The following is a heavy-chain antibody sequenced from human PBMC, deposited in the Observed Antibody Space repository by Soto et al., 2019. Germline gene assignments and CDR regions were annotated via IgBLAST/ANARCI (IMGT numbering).Heavy chain of an antibody. V-gene: IGHV3-33*01. CDR2: IWYDGSNK. CDR3: ARESFLVSGWYQTKNWFDP. D-gene: IGHD6-19*01. J-gene: IGHJ5*02. Sequence: PGGSLRLSCAASGFTFSSYGMHWVRQAPGKGLEWVAVIWYDGSNKYYADSVKGRFTISRDNSKNTLYLQMNSLRAEDTAVYYCARESFLVSGWYQTKNWFDPWGQGTLVTVSS. CDR1: GFTFSSYG.